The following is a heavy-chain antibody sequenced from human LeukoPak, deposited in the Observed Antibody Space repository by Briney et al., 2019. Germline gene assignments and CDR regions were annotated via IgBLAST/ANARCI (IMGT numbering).Heavy chain of an antibody. CDR1: GGSFSGYY. D-gene: IGHD3-9*01. CDR3: ARGGALRYFDWLHTGLDY. V-gene: IGHV4-34*01. Sequence: SETLSLTCAVYGGSFSGYYWSWIRQPPGKGLEWIGEINHSGSTNYNPSLKSRVTISVDTSKNQFSLELSSVTAADTAVYYCARGGALRYFDWLHTGLDYWGQGTLVTVSS. CDR2: INHSGST. J-gene: IGHJ4*02.